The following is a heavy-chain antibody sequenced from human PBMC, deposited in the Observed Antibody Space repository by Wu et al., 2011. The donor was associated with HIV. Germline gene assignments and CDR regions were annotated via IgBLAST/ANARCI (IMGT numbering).Heavy chain of an antibody. V-gene: IGHV1-18*04. CDR2: ISAYNGDI. J-gene: IGHJ6*03. Sequence: QVQLVQSGAEVKKPGASVKVSCKVSGFTFIGYHMHWVRQAPGQGLEWMGWISAYNGDINYAQKFQGRVTMTTDTSTSTAYMELRSLRSDDTAVYYCARQRIPDQLLYGGFAMDVWGKGTTVTVSS. CDR1: GFTFIGYH. CDR3: ARQRIPDQLLYGGFAMDV. D-gene: IGHD2-2*02.